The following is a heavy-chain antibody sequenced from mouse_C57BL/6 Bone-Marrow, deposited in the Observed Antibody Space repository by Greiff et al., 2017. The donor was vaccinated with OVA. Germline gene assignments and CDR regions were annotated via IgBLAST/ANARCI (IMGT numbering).Heavy chain of an antibody. CDR3: ARGDYYGSSSD. J-gene: IGHJ3*01. CDR1: GYTFTDYY. D-gene: IGHD1-1*01. V-gene: IGHV1-26*01. CDR2: INPNNGGT. Sequence: EVQLPQSGPELVKPGASVKISCKASGYTFTDYYMNWVKQSHGKSLEWIGDINPNNGGTSYNQKFKGKATLTVDKSASTADMELRSLTSEDSAVYYCARGDYYGSSSDWGQGTLVTVSA.